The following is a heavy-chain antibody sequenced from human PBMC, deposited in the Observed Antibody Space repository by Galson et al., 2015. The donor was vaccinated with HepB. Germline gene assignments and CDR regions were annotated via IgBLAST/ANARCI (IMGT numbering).Heavy chain of an antibody. J-gene: IGHJ3*02. V-gene: IGHV1-69*13. CDR2: IIPIFGTA. D-gene: IGHD2-2*01. CDR1: GGTFSSYA. Sequence: SVKVSCKASGGTFSSYAISWVRQAPGQGLEWMGGIIPIFGTANYAQKFQGRVTITADESTSTAYMELSSLRSEDTAVCYCARYCSSTSCYRPGAFDIWGQGTMVTVSS. CDR3: ARYCSSTSCYRPGAFDI.